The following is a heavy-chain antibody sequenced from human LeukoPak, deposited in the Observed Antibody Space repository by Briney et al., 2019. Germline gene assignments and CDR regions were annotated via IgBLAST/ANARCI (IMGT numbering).Heavy chain of an antibody. D-gene: IGHD5-18*01. J-gene: IGHJ6*03. CDR1: GGSISSYY. V-gene: IGHV4-59*01. Sequence: SETLSLTCTVSGGSISSYYWSWIRQPPGKGLEWIGYIYYSGSTNYNPSLKSRVTISVDTSKNQFSLKLSSVTAADTAVYYCTRGGGRGDNYYMDVWGQGTTVTVSS. CDR3: TRGGGRGDNYYMDV. CDR2: IYYSGST.